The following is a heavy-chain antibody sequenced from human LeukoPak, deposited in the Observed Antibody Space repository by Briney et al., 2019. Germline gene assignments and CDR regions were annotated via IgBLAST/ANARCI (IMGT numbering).Heavy chain of an antibody. V-gene: IGHV3-23*01. D-gene: IGHD6-25*01. CDR1: GFTFRNYA. Sequence: GGSLRLSCAASGFTFRNYAMSWVRQAPGKGLEWVSVIDGGGGPTYYADSVKGRFTISRDNSKNTLYLQMNSLRAEDVAVYFCAKNSGYNRQYFFDYWGQGTLVTVSS. J-gene: IGHJ4*02. CDR3: AKNSGYNRQYFFDY. CDR2: IDGGGGPT.